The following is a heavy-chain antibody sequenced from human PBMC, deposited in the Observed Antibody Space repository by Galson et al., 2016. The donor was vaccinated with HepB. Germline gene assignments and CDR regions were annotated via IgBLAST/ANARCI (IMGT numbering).Heavy chain of an antibody. V-gene: IGHV3-53*01. CDR2: IYGGGGT. J-gene: IGHJ5*02. CDR3: HGAGGFSS. Sequence: SLRLSCAASGFAVSNNRIFWVRQAPGKGLEWVSLIYGGGGTYYADSVKGRFTMYRDNSKNIVYLQMHRLRAEDTAVYYCHGAGGFSSWGQGTLVTVSS. D-gene: IGHD5-12*01. CDR1: GFAVSNNR.